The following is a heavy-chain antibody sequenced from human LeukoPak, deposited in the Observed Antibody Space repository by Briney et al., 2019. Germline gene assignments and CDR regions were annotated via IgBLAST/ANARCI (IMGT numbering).Heavy chain of an antibody. V-gene: IGHV4-39*07. CDR2: ISLNGLT. J-gene: IGHJ4*02. Sequence: SETLSLTCAVSDGSVSSRSSYWGWVRQPPGKGLEWIGIISLNGLTYYNPSLRSRVTMSVDTSKNQFSLKVNSVTAADTAVYYCARRFHGENYFDYWGQGTLVTVSS. CDR3: ARRFHGENYFDY. D-gene: IGHD3-16*01. CDR1: DGSVSSRSSY.